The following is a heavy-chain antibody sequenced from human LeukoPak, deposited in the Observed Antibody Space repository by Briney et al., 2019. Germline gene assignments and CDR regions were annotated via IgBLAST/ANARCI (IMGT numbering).Heavy chain of an antibody. CDR1: GFTFSSYG. V-gene: IGHV3-33*01. CDR2: IWYDGSNK. CDR3: ARTLGHCSGGSCYSYYFDY. D-gene: IGHD2-15*01. Sequence: GGSLRLSCAASGFTFSSYGMHWVRQAPGKGLEWVAVIWYDGSNKYYADSVKGRFTISRDNSKNTLYLRMNSLRAEDTAVYYCARTLGHCSGGSCYSYYFDYWGQGTLVTVSS. J-gene: IGHJ4*02.